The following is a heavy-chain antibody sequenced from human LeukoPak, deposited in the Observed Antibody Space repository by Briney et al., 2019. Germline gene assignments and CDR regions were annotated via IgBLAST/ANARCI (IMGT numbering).Heavy chain of an antibody. Sequence: SETLSLTCTVSGYSISSGYHWGWIRQPPGKGLEWIGSIYHSGSTYYNPSLKSRVTISVDTSKNQFSLKLRSVTAADTAVYYCARVAQSTDSSGFYLPEYFQHWGQGTLVTVSS. J-gene: IGHJ1*01. CDR1: GYSISSGYH. V-gene: IGHV4-38-2*02. D-gene: IGHD3-22*01. CDR2: IYHSGST. CDR3: ARVAQSTDSSGFYLPEYFQH.